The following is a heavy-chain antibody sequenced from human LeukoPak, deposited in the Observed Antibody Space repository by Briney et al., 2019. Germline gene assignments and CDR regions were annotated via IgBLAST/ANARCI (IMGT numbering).Heavy chain of an antibody. D-gene: IGHD2-15*01. CDR3: ARIAATWYGGS. CDR2: IFPGDSHT. V-gene: IGHV5-51*01. J-gene: IGHJ4*02. Sequence: GESLKISCKGPGHSFINYWIAWVRQMPGKGLEWIGIIFPGDSHTRYSPSFQGQVTISADMSIDTAYLQWSSLRASDTAKYYCARIAATWYGGSWGQGTLVFVSS. CDR1: GHSFINYW.